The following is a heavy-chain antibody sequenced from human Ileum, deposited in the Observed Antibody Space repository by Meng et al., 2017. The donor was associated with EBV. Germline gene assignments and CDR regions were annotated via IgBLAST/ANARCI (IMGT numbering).Heavy chain of an antibody. CDR1: GDSISNSDY. CDR3: ARDPAYPRGLFDS. J-gene: IGHJ4*02. Sequence: PQEWVPGLVKPSETLSLTCPVSGDSISNSDYYGDWIRQSPGKGLEWIASIYRSGSTYYDPSLKSRVTISLDTSKNQFSLKLSSVTAADTAVYYCARDPAYPRGLFDSWGQGTLVTVSS. D-gene: IGHD3-10*01. V-gene: IGHV4-39*07. CDR2: IYRSGST.